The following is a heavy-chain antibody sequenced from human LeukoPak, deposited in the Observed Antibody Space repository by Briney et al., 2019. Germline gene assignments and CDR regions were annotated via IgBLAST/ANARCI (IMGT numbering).Heavy chain of an antibody. CDR2: ISYDGSNK. CDR1: GFTFSSYG. CDR3: AKDHDIVVVPAAAYYYYMDV. J-gene: IGHJ6*03. V-gene: IGHV3-30*18. D-gene: IGHD2-2*01. Sequence: GGSLRLSCAASGFTFSSYGMHWVRQAPGKGLEWVAVISYDGSNKYYADSVKGRFTISRDNSKNTLYLQMNSLRAEDTAVYYCAKDHDIVVVPAAAYYYYMDVWGKGTTVTVSS.